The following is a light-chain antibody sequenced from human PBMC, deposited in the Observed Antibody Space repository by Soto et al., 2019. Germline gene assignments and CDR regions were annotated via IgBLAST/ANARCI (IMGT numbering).Light chain of an antibody. J-gene: IGLJ1*01. CDR2: EVT. Sequence: QSVLTQPPSASGSPGQSVTISCTGTSSDVGGYNYVSWYQQLPGKAPKLIIYEVTKRPSGVPDRFSGSKSGNTASLTVSGLQAEDEADYYCSSYAGSNNFVFGTGTKLTVL. CDR1: SSDVGGYNY. V-gene: IGLV2-8*01. CDR3: SSYAGSNNFV.